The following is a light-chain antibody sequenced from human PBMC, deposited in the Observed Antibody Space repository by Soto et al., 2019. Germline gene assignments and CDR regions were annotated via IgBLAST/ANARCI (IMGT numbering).Light chain of an antibody. Sequence: DIQMTQSPSSLSASVGDRVTITCRASQSISDYLNWYQQKPGKAPKLLIYAASSLQSGVPSRFSGSGSGTDFTLTISSLQPEDFATFYCQQSYSTTHTFGQGTNLEIK. J-gene: IGKJ2*01. CDR1: QSISDY. V-gene: IGKV1-39*01. CDR2: AAS. CDR3: QQSYSTTHT.